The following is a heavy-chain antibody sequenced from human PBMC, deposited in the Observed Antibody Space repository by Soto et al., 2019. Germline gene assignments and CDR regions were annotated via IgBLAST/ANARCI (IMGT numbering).Heavy chain of an antibody. V-gene: IGHV2-5*02. CDR1: GLSLSTSGVG. J-gene: IGHJ5*02. Sequence: SGPTLVNPTQTLTLTCTFSGLSLSTSGVGVGWIRQPPGKALEWLALIYWDDDKRYSPSLKSRLTITKDTSKNQVVLTMTNKDSVDTATYYCAHSLIGYYYDSSGSNWFDPWGQGTLVTVS. CDR3: AHSLIGYYYDSSGSNWFDP. D-gene: IGHD3-22*01. CDR2: IYWDDDK.